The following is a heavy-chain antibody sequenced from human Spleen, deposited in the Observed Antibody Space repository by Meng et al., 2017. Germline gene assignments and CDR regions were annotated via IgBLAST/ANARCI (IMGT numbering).Heavy chain of an antibody. V-gene: IGHV4-4*02. CDR3: AGGGLTSSD. CDR2: IHPSGST. D-gene: IGHD3-3*01. Sequence: QVQLPESGPGLVKPSGTLSLTCAFSGVSISSDNYWSWVRQPPGKGLEWIGEIHPSGSTNYNPSLKSRVTISVDKSKDQFSLELNSVTAADTAVYFCAGGGLTSSDWGQGTLVTVSS. CDR1: GVSISSDNY. J-gene: IGHJ4*02.